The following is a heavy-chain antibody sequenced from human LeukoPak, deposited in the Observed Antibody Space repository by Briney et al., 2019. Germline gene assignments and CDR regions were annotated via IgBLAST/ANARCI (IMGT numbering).Heavy chain of an antibody. CDR2: LHWNDDK. Sequence: SGPTLLKPTQTLTLTCTFSGFSLSTSAVGVGWIRQPPGKALEWLALLHWNDDKRYNPSLKSRLTNTKDTSKNQVVLTMTNMHPVDTATYYCARTFYYDSSGYRVDYFDYWGQGTLVTVSS. CDR1: GFSLSTSAVG. J-gene: IGHJ4*02. CDR3: ARTFYYDSSGYRVDYFDY. V-gene: IGHV2-5*01. D-gene: IGHD3-22*01.